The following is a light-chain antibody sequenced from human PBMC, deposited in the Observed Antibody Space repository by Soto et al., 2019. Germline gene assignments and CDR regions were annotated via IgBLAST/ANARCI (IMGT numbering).Light chain of an antibody. CDR1: QSVSSTY. CDR2: GGS. CDR3: QQYDRSPPFT. Sequence: EIVLTQSPGTLSLSPGERATLFCKASQSVSSTYLAWYQQRPGQAPRLLIFGGSSRATGIPDRFSGSGSGTDFTLTISRLEPEDFAVYYCQQYDRSPPFTFGPGTKVDIK. J-gene: IGKJ3*01. V-gene: IGKV3-20*01.